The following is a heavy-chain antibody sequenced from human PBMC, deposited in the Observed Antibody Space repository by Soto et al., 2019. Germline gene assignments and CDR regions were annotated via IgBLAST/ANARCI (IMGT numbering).Heavy chain of an antibody. D-gene: IGHD2-21*01. CDR1: GFSLSTTGVG. J-gene: IGHJ6*02. V-gene: IGHV2-5*02. Sequence: QITLKESGPTLVKPTQTLTLTCTFSGFSLSTTGVGVGWIRQPPGKALEWLALIYWDDDKRYNPSLKSRLTITKDTSKNQVVLTVTHMDPVDTATYYCVQSRCGGDCLQSYSSHSYYGLDVWGQGTTVTVSS. CDR3: VQSRCGGDCLQSYSSHSYYGLDV. CDR2: IYWDDDK.